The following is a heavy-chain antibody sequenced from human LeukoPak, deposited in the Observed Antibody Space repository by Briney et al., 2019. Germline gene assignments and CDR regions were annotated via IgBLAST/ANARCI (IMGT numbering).Heavy chain of an antibody. CDR2: IYSGGST. CDR3: ARDRNYDILTGYSSGMDV. V-gene: IGHV3-66*01. CDR1: GFTVSSNY. J-gene: IGHJ6*02. D-gene: IGHD3-9*01. Sequence: PGGSLRLSCAASGFTVSSNYMSWVRQAPGKGLEWVSVIYSGGSTYYADSVKGRFTISRDNSKNTLYLQMNSLRAEDTAVYYCARDRNYDILTGYSSGMDVWGQGTTVTVSS.